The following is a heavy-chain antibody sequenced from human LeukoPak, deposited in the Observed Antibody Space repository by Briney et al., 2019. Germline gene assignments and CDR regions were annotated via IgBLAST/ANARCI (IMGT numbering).Heavy chain of an antibody. CDR3: ATDRGWRTSGYYLYYFEY. CDR1: GFTFSSYS. J-gene: IGHJ4*02. V-gene: IGHV3-21*01. Sequence: GGSLRLSCAASGFTFSSYSMNWVRQAPGKGLEWVSSISSSSSYIYYADSVKGRFTISRDNAKNSLYLQMNSLRAEDTAVYYCATDRGWRTSGYYLYYFEYWGQGTLVTLSS. D-gene: IGHD3-3*01. CDR2: ISSSSSYI.